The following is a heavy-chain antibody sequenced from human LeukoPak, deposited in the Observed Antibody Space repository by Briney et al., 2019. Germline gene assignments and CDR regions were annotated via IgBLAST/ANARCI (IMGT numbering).Heavy chain of an antibody. CDR3: VRVAVTGIAYFQY. Sequence: PGASVKVSCKASGYTFTGYYLHWMRQAPGQGLEWMGWINGNSGDTNYAQKFLGRVTMTRDPSISTAYMDLIRLTSDDTAVYYCVRVAVTGIAYFQYWGQGTLVTVPS. D-gene: IGHD6-19*01. CDR1: GYTFTGYY. J-gene: IGHJ1*01. V-gene: IGHV1-2*02. CDR2: INGNSGDT.